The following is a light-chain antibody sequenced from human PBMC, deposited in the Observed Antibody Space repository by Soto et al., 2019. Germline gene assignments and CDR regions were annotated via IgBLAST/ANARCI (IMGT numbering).Light chain of an antibody. V-gene: IGKV3-15*01. J-gene: IGKJ5*01. CDR2: GAS. CDR3: QQYHNWPIT. Sequence: EIVMTQSPATLSVSPGERATLSRRASQSLSSNLAWYQQKPGQAPRLLIYGASTRATGIPARFSGSGSGTEFTLTISSLQSEDFAVYYCQQYHNWPITFGQGTRLEIK. CDR1: QSLSSN.